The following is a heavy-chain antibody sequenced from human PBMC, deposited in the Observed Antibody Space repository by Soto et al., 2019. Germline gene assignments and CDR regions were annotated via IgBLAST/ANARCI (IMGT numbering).Heavy chain of an antibody. D-gene: IGHD1-26*01. CDR1: GFTFSTSE. J-gene: IGHJ3*01. V-gene: IGHV3-48*03. Sequence: XGSLRLSCAASGFTFSTSEMYWVRQAPGKGLEWVSYIHPSGQPIFYADSVKGRFTISRDNAKNSLYLQTSSLRAEDSAVYYCARRASRWGQGTMVTVSS. CDR3: ARRASR. CDR2: IHPSGQPI.